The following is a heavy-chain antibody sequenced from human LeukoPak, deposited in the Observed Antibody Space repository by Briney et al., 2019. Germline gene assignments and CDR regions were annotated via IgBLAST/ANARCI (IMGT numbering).Heavy chain of an antibody. Sequence: PSETLSLTCSVSGESISSNYWSWIRQPAGKGLEWIGRIDTSGSVDYISSLNGRVTMSVDTSKNQFSLKLHSVTAADTAVYCCAKYSGGSYYNWFDPWGQGTLVTVAS. V-gene: IGHV4-4*07. J-gene: IGHJ5*02. CDR2: IDTSGSV. CDR3: AKYSGGSYYNWFDP. CDR1: GESISSNY. D-gene: IGHD1-26*01.